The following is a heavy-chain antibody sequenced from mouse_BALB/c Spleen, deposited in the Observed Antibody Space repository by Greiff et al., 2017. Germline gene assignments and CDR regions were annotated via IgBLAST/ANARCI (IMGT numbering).Heavy chain of an antibody. Sequence: EVQLVESGGGLVKPGGSLKLSCAASGFTFSSYTMSWVRQTPEQRLEWVATISSGGSYTYYPDSVKGRLTISRDNAKNTLYLQMSSLKSEDTAMYYCTRDWDDWYFDVWGAGTTVTVSS. CDR3: TRDWDDWYFDV. J-gene: IGHJ1*01. CDR1: GFTFSSYT. CDR2: ISSGGSYT. V-gene: IGHV5-6-4*01. D-gene: IGHD4-1*01.